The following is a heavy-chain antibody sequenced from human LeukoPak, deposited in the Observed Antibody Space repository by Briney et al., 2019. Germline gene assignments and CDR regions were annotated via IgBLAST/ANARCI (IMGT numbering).Heavy chain of an antibody. CDR2: ISRSSSYI. CDR1: GFTFSSYS. CDR3: ARVVAVAGRAFDI. Sequence: KPGGSLRLSCAASGFTFSSYSMNWVRQAPGKGLEWVSSISRSSSYIYYADSVKGRFAISRDNAKNSLYLQMNSLRAEDTAVYYCARVVAVAGRAFDIWGQGTMVTVSS. D-gene: IGHD6-19*01. J-gene: IGHJ3*02. V-gene: IGHV3-21*01.